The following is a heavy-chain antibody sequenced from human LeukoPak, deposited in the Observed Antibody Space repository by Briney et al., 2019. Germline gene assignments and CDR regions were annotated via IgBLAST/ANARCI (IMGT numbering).Heavy chain of an antibody. D-gene: IGHD2-2*03. CDR2: ISSTSSDI. CDR3: ARDRSRADSENGYDTPDAFDI. Sequence: GRSLRLSCAASGFTFDDYTMNWVRQAPGKGLEWVSSISSTSSDIHYADSVKGRFTISRDNAKNSLYLQMNSLRAEDTAVYYCARDRSRADSENGYDTPDAFDIWGQGTMVTVSS. CDR1: GFTFDDYT. J-gene: IGHJ3*02. V-gene: IGHV3-21*04.